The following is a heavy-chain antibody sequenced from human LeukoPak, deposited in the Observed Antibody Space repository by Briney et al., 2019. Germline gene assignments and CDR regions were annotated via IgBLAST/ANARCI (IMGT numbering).Heavy chain of an antibody. CDR3: ARAHSRSHKRVEP. V-gene: IGHV3-30*01. D-gene: IGHD6-13*01. J-gene: IGHJ5*02. CDR1: GFTFSSYA. Sequence: GGSLRLSCAASGFTFSSYAMHWVRQAPGKGLEWVAVISYDGSNKYYADSVKGRFTISRDNSKNTLYLQMNSLRAEDTAVYYCARAHSRSHKRVEPWGQGNLVTRPS. CDR2: ISYDGSNK.